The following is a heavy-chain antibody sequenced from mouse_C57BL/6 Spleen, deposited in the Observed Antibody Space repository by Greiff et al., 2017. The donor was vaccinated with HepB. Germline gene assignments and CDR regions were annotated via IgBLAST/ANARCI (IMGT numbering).Heavy chain of an antibody. CDR1: GYTFTSYW. CDR3: ANILTTVHGAMDY. CDR2: INPSNGGT. V-gene: IGHV1-53*01. D-gene: IGHD1-1*01. Sequence: QVQLQQSGTELVKPGASVKLSCKASGYTFTSYWMHWVKQRPGQGLEWIGNINPSNGGTNYNEKFKSKATLTVDKSSSTAYMQLSSLTSEDSAVYYCANILTTVHGAMDYWGQGTSVTVSS. J-gene: IGHJ4*01.